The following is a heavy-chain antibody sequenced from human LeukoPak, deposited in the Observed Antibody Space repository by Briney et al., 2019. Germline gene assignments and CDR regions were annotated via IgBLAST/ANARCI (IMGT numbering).Heavy chain of an antibody. V-gene: IGHV1-18*01. D-gene: IGHD1-26*01. CDR2: ISAYNGNT. J-gene: IGHJ6*02. CDR1: GYTFTSYG. CDR3: AVSGSYRPYYYYGMDV. Sequence: ASVKVSCKASGYTFTSYGISWARQAPGQGLEWMGWISAYNGNTNYAQKLQGRVTMTTDTSTSTAYMELRSLRSDDTAVYYCAVSGSYRPYYYYGMDVWGQGTTVTVSS.